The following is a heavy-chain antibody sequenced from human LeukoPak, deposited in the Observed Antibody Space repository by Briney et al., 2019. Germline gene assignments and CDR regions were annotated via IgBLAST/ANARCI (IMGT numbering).Heavy chain of an antibody. V-gene: IGHV1-2*02. J-gene: IGHJ4*02. CDR3: AREEEQWLVCDY. Sequence: ASVKVSCTASGYTFTGYYMHCVRQAPGRGLEWMGWINPNSGRTNYAQKFQGRVTMTRDTSISTAYMELSRLRSDDTAVYYCAREEEQWLVCDYWGQGTLVTVSS. CDR2: INPNSGRT. CDR1: GYTFTGYY. D-gene: IGHD6-19*01.